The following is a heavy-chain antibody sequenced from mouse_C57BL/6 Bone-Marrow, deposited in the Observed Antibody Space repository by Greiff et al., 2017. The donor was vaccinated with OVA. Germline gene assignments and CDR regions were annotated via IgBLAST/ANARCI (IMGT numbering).Heavy chain of an antibody. CDR3: ARYYGSNYAMDY. J-gene: IGHJ4*01. CDR1: GYTFTSYW. D-gene: IGHD1-1*01. Sequence: QVQLQQPGAELVRPGTSVKLSCKASGYTFTSYWMHWVKQRPGQGLEWIGVIDPSDSYTNYNQKFKGKATLTVDTSSSTAYMQLSSLTSEDSAVYYCARYYGSNYAMDYWGQGTSVTVSS. V-gene: IGHV1-59*01. CDR2: IDPSDSYT.